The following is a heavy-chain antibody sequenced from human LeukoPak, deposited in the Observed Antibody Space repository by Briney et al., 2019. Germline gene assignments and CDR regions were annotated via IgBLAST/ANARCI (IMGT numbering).Heavy chain of an antibody. D-gene: IGHD4/OR15-4a*01. J-gene: IGHJ4*02. Sequence: PGGSLRLSCAASGFTFSSYSMNWVRQAPGKGLEWVSSISSNSNYIYYTDSVKGRFTISRDNAKNSLYLQMNSLRAEDTAVYFCARDPSAMVTKYYFDFRGQGTLVTASS. CDR1: GFTFSSYS. V-gene: IGHV3-21*01. CDR3: ARDPSAMVTKYYFDF. CDR2: ISSNSNYI.